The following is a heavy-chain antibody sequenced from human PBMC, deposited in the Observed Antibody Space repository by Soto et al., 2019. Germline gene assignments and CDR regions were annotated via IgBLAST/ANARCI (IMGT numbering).Heavy chain of an antibody. CDR3: ARELASELEWLTTAYYGMDV. J-gene: IGHJ6*02. V-gene: IGHV1-3*01. CDR2: INAGNGNT. Sequence: QVQLVQSGAEVKKPGASVKVSCKASGYTFTSYAMHWVRQAPGQRLEWMGWINAGNGNTKYSQKFQGRVTITRDTSASRAYMELSSLRSEDTAVYYCARELASELEWLTTAYYGMDVWGQGTTVTVSS. CDR1: GYTFTSYA. D-gene: IGHD3-3*01.